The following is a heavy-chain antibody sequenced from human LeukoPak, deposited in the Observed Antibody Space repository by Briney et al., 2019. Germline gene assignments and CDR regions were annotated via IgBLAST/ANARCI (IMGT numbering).Heavy chain of an antibody. CDR2: ISSSGSTI. Sequence: GGSLRLSCAASGFTFSSYEMNWVRQAPGKGLEWVSYISSSGSTIYYADSVKGRFTISRDNAKNSLYLQMNSLRAEDTAVYYRASVEPLPYSNGYDDAFDIWGQGTMVTVSS. D-gene: IGHD5-18*01. CDR1: GFTFSSYE. CDR3: ASVEPLPYSNGYDDAFDI. J-gene: IGHJ3*02. V-gene: IGHV3-48*03.